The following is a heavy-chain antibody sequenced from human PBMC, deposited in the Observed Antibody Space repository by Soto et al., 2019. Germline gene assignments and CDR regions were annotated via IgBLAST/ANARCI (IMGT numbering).Heavy chain of an antibody. CDR3: ARDRGPSGGSSYYFDY. J-gene: IGHJ4*02. Sequence: QVQLQESGPGLVKPSGTLSLTCAVSGGSISSSNWWSWVRQPPGKGLEWIGEIYHSGSTNYNPSRKRRVTISVDKSKNQFSLKLSSVTAADTAVYYCARDRGPSGGSSYYFDYWGQGTLVTVSS. CDR2: IYHSGST. CDR1: GGSISSSNW. D-gene: IGHD2-15*01. V-gene: IGHV4-4*02.